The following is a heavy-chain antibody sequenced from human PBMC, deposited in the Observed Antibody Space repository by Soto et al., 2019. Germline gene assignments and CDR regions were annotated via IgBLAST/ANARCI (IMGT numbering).Heavy chain of an antibody. CDR2: IFHDGTA. J-gene: IGHJ4*02. CDR1: GVSISSGNW. CDR3: ARLVYDTRLNYMYFDF. Sequence: SETLSLTCAVSGVSISSGNWWTWVHQTPQRGLEYIGEIFHDGTANYYPSFERRVAISVDTSKNQFSLKLTSVTAADTAIYFCARLVYDTRLNYMYFDFWGQGALVTVSS. V-gene: IGHV4-4*02. D-gene: IGHD2-8*01.